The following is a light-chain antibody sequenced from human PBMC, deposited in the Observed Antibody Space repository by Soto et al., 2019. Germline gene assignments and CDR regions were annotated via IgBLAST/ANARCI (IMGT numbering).Light chain of an antibody. J-gene: IGKJ2*01. CDR3: QQYFRPPQT. CDR2: WAS. Sequence: DIVMTQSPDSLAVSLGERATIHCKSSQSVLYSSNNKNYLAWYQQKPGQPPKLLIYWASTRESGVPDRFSGSGSGTDFTLTISSLQAEDVAVYYCQQYFRPPQTFGQGTKLEIK. CDR1: QSVLYSSNNKNY. V-gene: IGKV4-1*01.